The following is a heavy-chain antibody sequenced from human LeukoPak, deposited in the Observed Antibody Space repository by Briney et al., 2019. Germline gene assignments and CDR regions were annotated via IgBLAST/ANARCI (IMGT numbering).Heavy chain of an antibody. V-gene: IGHV4-59*01. J-gene: IGHJ3*02. Sequence: SETLSLTCTVSGGSISSYYWSWIRQPPGKGLEWMGYIYYSGSTIYNPSLRSRVNISVNTSKNQFSLNLSSVTAADTAVYYCARGAGYSGYDDAFDIWGQGTKVTVSS. CDR2: IYYSGST. CDR3: ARGAGYSGYDDAFDI. D-gene: IGHD5-12*01. CDR1: GGSISSYY.